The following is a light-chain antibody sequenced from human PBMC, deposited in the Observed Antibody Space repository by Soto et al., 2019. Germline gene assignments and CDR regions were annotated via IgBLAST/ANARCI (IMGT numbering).Light chain of an antibody. Sequence: DIQMTQSPSTLSASVGDRVTITCRASQSTSSWLAWYQQKPGKAPKLLIYKTSTLESGVPSRFSGTGAGTEFTLTIGCLQPDDFATYYCQQYSPYSYTFGLGTKLEIK. CDR1: QSTSSW. CDR2: KTS. CDR3: QQYSPYSYT. J-gene: IGKJ2*01. V-gene: IGKV1-5*03.